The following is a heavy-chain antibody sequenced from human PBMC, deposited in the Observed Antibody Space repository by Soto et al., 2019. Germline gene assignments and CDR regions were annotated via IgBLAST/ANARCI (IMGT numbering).Heavy chain of an antibody. Sequence: GSLRLSCAASGFTFNTYAMNWVRQAPGKGLEWVASISGSGGTTYYADSVKGRFTVSRDTSKNTLFLQMNSLSAEDTAVYYCAKGFIVVVTAIRPDDNFDVWGQGTMVTVSS. D-gene: IGHD2-21*02. CDR3: AKGFIVVVTAIRPDDNFDV. CDR2: ISGSGGTT. CDR1: GFTFNTYA. V-gene: IGHV3-23*01. J-gene: IGHJ3*01.